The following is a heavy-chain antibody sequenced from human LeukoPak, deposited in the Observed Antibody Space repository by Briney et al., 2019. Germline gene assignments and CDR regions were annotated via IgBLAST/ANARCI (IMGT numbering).Heavy chain of an antibody. CDR3: ARDRAYYYDSSGYYYYYYMDV. J-gene: IGHJ6*03. Sequence: ASVKVSCKASGYTFTSYYMHWVRQAPGQGLEWMGIINPSGGSTSYAQKFQGRVTMTRYTSTSTVYMELRSLRSEDTAVYYCARDRAYYYDSSGYYYYYYMDVWGKGTTVTVSS. CDR2: INPSGGST. D-gene: IGHD3-22*01. V-gene: IGHV1-46*01. CDR1: GYTFTSYY.